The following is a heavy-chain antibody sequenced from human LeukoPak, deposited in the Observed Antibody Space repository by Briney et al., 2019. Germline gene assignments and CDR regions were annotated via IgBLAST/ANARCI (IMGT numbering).Heavy chain of an antibody. CDR3: ARVASSFGEMGY. CDR2: IRSSGSTI. D-gene: IGHD3-10*01. CDR1: GFAFSSYE. J-gene: IGHJ4*02. Sequence: GGSLRLSCAASGFAFSSYEMNWVRQAPGKGLEWVSYIRSSGSTIYYEDSVKGRFTITRDNAKNSLYLQMNSLRAEDTAVYYCARVASSFGEMGYWGQGTLVTVSS. V-gene: IGHV3-48*03.